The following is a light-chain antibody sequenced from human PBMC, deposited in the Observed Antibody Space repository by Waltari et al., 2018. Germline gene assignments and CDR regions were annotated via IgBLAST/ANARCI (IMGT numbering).Light chain of an antibody. J-gene: IGLJ2*01. CDR1: NSDVGGYDY. CDR2: DVT. V-gene: IGLV2-23*02. CDR3: SSYAGGNNLL. Sequence: QSALTQPASVSGSPGQSIPISCSGTNSDVGGYDYVSWYPHHPGKAPKLIIYDVTNGPSGVSNRFSGSKSGNTASLTISGLQAEDEADYYCSSYAGGNNLLFGGGTKVTVL.